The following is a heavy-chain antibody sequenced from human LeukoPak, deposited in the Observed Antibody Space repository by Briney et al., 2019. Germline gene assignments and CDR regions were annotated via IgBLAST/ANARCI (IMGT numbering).Heavy chain of an antibody. CDR1: GGSFSGYY. V-gene: IGHV4-34*01. Sequence: SETLSLTCAVYGGSFSGYYWSWIRQPPGKGLEWIGEINHSGSTNYNPSLKSRVTISVDTSKNQFSLKLSSVTAADTAVYYCARAGYGYYYYYYMDVWGKGATVTVSS. J-gene: IGHJ6*03. D-gene: IGHD5-18*01. CDR3: ARAGYGYYYYYYMDV. CDR2: INHSGST.